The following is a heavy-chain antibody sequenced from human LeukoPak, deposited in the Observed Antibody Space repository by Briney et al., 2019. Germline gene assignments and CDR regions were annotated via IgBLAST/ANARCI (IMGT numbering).Heavy chain of an antibody. V-gene: IGHV4-39*07. J-gene: IGHJ6*03. Sequence: SETLSLTCTVSGGSISSSSYYWGWIRQPPGKGLEWIGSIYYSGSTYYNPSLKSRVTISVDTSKNQFSLKLSSVTAADTAVYYCARKSGYDPWVEYYYYYMDVWGKGTTVTVSS. CDR1: GGSISSSSYY. D-gene: IGHD5-12*01. CDR2: IYYSGST. CDR3: ARKSGYDPWVEYYYYYMDV.